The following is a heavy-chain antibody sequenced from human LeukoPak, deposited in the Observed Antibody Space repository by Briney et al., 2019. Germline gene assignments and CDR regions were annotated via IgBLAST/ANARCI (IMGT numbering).Heavy chain of an antibody. Sequence: GGSLRLSCAASGFTFSSYAMHWVRQAPGKGLEWVAFIRYDGSNKYYADSVKGRFTISRDNSKNTLYLQMNSLRAEDTAVYYCAKDGPIVVVAATQPDYWDQGTLVTVSS. CDR2: IRYDGSNK. V-gene: IGHV3-30*02. CDR1: GFTFSSYA. J-gene: IGHJ4*02. D-gene: IGHD2-15*01. CDR3: AKDGPIVVVAATQPDY.